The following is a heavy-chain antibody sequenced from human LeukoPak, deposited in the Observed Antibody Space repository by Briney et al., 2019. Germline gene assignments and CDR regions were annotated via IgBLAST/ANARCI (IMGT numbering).Heavy chain of an antibody. Sequence: ASVKVSCKASGYTFTGYYMHWVRQAPGQGPEWMGWISAYNGNTNYAQKPQGRVTMTTDTSTSTAYMELRSLRSDDTAVYYCARLAYGDYGMILYYYYYMDVWGKGTTVTVSS. D-gene: IGHD4-17*01. CDR1: GYTFTGYY. CDR2: ISAYNGNT. V-gene: IGHV1-18*04. CDR3: ARLAYGDYGMILYYYYYMDV. J-gene: IGHJ6*03.